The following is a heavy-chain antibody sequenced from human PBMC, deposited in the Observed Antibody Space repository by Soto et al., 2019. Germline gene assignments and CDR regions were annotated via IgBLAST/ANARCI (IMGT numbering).Heavy chain of an antibody. CDR3: AVVDSTGNWFDP. Sequence: SETLSLTCAVYGGNFSGYYWSWIRKTPGKGLEWIGHIYHSGSTKYNPSLKNRITISVDTSKNQFSLKLISVTAADTAVYYCAVVDSTGNWFDPWGQGALVTVSS. J-gene: IGHJ5*02. D-gene: IGHD3-22*01. CDR1: GGNFSGYY. V-gene: IGHV4-34*08. CDR2: IYHSGST.